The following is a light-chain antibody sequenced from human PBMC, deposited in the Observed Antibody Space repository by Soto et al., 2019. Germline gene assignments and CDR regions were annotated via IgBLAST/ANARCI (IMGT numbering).Light chain of an antibody. CDR2: RNN. CDR1: SSNIGSNY. Sequence: QSVLTQPPSASGTPGQRVTISCSGSSSNIGSNYVYWYQQLPGTAPKLLIYRNNQRPSGVPDRCSGSKAGTSASLARSGRRSEDEAGYYCAAWDDSLSARYVFGTGTKVTVL. J-gene: IGLJ1*01. CDR3: AAWDDSLSARYV. V-gene: IGLV1-47*01.